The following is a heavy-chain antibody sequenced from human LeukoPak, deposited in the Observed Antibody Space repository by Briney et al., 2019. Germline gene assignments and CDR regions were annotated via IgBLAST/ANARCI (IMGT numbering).Heavy chain of an antibody. CDR3: GRSGRYRPSDL. V-gene: IGHV3-72*01. J-gene: IGHJ5*02. Sequence: GGSLRLSCAASGFILSDHYIDWVRQAPGKGLEWVGRTRNKANSYTTEYAASVKGRFTISRDDPKNLLYLQMNSLKSEDTAVYYCGRSGRYRPSDLWGQGTLVTVSS. D-gene: IGHD1-26*01. CDR1: GFILSDHY. CDR2: TRNKANSYTT.